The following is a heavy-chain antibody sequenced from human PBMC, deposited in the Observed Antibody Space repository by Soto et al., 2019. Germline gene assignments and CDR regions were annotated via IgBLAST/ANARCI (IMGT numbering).Heavy chain of an antibody. CDR3: ARVGYDFWSGYWGGMDV. CDR2: INPNSGGT. J-gene: IGHJ6*02. Sequence: GASVKVSCKASGYTFTGHYMHWVRQAPGQGLEWMGWINPNSGGTNYAQKFQGRVTMTRDTSISTAYMELSRLRSDDTAVYYCARVGYDFWSGYWGGMDVWGQGTTVTVSS. CDR1: GYTFTGHY. D-gene: IGHD3-3*01. V-gene: IGHV1-2*02.